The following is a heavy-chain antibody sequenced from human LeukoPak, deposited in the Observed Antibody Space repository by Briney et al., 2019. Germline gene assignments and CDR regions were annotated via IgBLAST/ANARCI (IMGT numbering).Heavy chain of an antibody. J-gene: IGHJ5*02. CDR1: GGSISSSNW. V-gene: IGHV4-4*02. Sequence: SGTLSLTCAVSGGSISSSNWWSWVRQPPGKGLEWIGEIYHSGSTNYNPSLKSRVTISVDKSKNQFSLKLSSVTAADTAVYYCGLAVADNNNWFDPWGQGTLVTVSS. D-gene: IGHD6-19*01. CDR3: GLAVADNNNWFDP. CDR2: IYHSGST.